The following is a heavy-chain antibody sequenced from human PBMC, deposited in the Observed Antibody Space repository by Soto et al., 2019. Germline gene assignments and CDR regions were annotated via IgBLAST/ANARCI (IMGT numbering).Heavy chain of an antibody. CDR3: ARDMGIAARLGDYYYGMDV. V-gene: IGHV1-69*13. J-gene: IGHJ6*02. Sequence: GASVKVSCKASGGTFSSYAISWVRQAPGQGLELMGGIIPIFGTANYAQKFQGRVTITADESTSTAYMELSSLRSEDTAVYYCARDMGIAARLGDYYYGMDVWGQGTTVTVYS. CDR1: GGTFSSYA. CDR2: IIPIFGTA. D-gene: IGHD6-6*01.